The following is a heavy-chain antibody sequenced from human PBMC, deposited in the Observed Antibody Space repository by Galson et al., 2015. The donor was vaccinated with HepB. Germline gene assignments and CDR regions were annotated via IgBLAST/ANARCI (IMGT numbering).Heavy chain of an antibody. Sequence: SVKVSCKASGYTFTSKGISWVRQAPGQGLEWMGWINPILSTTNYAQKFQGRVTITADKSTTTAYMELSGLRSEDTAVYFCAASPHFYSFIWDRDYWGQGTLVTVSS. CDR3: AASPHFYSFIWDRDY. CDR2: INPILSTT. J-gene: IGHJ4*02. V-gene: IGHV1-69*10. D-gene: IGHD3-3*02. CDR1: GYTFTSKG.